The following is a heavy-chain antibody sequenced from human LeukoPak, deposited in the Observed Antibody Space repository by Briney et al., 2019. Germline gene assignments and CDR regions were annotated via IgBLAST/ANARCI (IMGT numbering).Heavy chain of an antibody. CDR2: ISSSSSYI. D-gene: IGHD4-17*01. Sequence: GGSLRLSCAASGFTFSSYSMNWVRQAPGKGLEWVSSISSSSSYIYYADSVKGRFTISRDNAKNSLYLQMNSLRAEDTAVYYCARDPFSTVTPFDYWGQGTLVTVSS. CDR1: GFTFSSYS. CDR3: ARDPFSTVTPFDY. J-gene: IGHJ4*02. V-gene: IGHV3-21*01.